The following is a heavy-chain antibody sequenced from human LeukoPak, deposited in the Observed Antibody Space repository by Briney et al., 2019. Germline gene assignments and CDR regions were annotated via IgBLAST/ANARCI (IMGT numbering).Heavy chain of an antibody. CDR2: ISAYNGNT. V-gene: IGHV1-18*01. D-gene: IGHD2-2*01. J-gene: IGHJ3*02. CDR1: GYTFSNYG. CDR3: ARGSNEYQLPYDAFDI. Sequence: ASVKVSCKASGYTFSNYGISWVRQAPGQGLEWMGWISAYNGNTNYAQKLQGRVTMTTDTSTSTAYMELRSLRSDDTAVYYCARGSNEYQLPYDAFDIWGQGTMVTVSS.